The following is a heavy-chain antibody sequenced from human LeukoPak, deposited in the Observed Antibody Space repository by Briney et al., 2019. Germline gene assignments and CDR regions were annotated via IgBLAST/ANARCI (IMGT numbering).Heavy chain of an antibody. CDR2: IYSGGNT. CDR1: GFSVSGNY. D-gene: IGHD6-13*01. CDR3: AGAHSSSWSVF. J-gene: IGHJ5*01. V-gene: IGHV3-53*01. Sequence: GGSLRLSCAASGFSVSGNYMSWVRQAPGKGLEWVSVIYSGGNTYYADSVKGRLTISRDISRSTLYLQMNSLRAEDTAVYYCAGAHSSSWSVFWGRGTLVTVSS.